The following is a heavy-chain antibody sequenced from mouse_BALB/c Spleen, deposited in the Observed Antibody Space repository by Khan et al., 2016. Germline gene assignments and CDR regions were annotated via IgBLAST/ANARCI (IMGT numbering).Heavy chain of an antibody. CDR1: GFTFISYV. D-gene: IGHD2-1*01. V-gene: IGHV1S136*01. CDR2: INPFNDGT. J-gene: IGHJ4*01. CDR3: ARSGNLAMDY. Sequence: VQLQQSGPELVKPGASVKMSCKASGFTFISYVMHWVKQKPGQGLEWIGYINPFNDGTNYNENFKGKATLTSDTSSSTAYMDLSSLTSEDSAVYYCARSGNLAMDYWGQGTSVTVSS.